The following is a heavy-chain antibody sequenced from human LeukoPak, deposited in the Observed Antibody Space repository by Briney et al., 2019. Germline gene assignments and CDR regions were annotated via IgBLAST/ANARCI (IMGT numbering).Heavy chain of an antibody. CDR1: GFTFSSYG. V-gene: IGHV3-30*02. D-gene: IGHD4-23*01. CDR2: IRYDGSNK. J-gene: IGHJ4*02. CDR3: AKDQTLDYGGNPGFDY. Sequence: GGSLRLSCAASGFTFSSYGMHWVRQAPGKGLEWVAFIRYDGSNKYYADSVKGRFTISRDNSKNTLYLQMNSLRAEDTAVYYCAKDQTLDYGGNPGFDYWGQGTLATVSS.